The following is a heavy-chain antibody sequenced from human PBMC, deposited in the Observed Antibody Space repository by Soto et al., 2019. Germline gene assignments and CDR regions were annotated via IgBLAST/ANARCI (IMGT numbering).Heavy chain of an antibody. Sequence: GGSLRLSCTASGFTFSSYAMTWVRQAPGKGLEWVSAISGSGGSTYYADSVKGRFTISRDNSKNTLYLQMNSLRAEDTAVYYCAKDLGIAAAGTRFDYWGQGTLVTVSS. D-gene: IGHD6-13*01. CDR3: AKDLGIAAAGTRFDY. CDR2: ISGSGGST. V-gene: IGHV3-23*01. CDR1: GFTFSSYA. J-gene: IGHJ4*02.